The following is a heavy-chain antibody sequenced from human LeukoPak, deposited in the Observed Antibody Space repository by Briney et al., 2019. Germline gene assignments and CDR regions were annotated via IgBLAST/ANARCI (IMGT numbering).Heavy chain of an antibody. CDR3: ARDGQWLVKGAFDI. V-gene: IGHV3-53*01. J-gene: IGHJ3*02. Sequence: GGSLRLSCAASGFTVSSNYMSWVRQAPGKGLERVSVIYSGGSTYYADSVKGRFTISRDNSKNTLYLQMNSLRAEDTAVYYCARDGQWLVKGAFDIWGQGTMVTVSS. D-gene: IGHD6-19*01. CDR1: GFTVSSNY. CDR2: IYSGGST.